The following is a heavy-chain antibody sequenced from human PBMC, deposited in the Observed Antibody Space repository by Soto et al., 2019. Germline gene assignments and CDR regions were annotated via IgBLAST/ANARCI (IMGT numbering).Heavy chain of an antibody. CDR1: GFTFSSYA. CDR3: AKDRGFWSDAGLD. D-gene: IGHD3-3*01. Sequence: EVQLLESRGGLVQPGGSLRLSCAASGFTFSSYAMSWVRQAPGKGLEWVSAISGSGGSTYYADSVKGRFTISRDNSKNTLYLQMNSLRAEDTAVYYCAKDRGFWSDAGLDWGQGTLVTVSS. CDR2: ISGSGGST. J-gene: IGHJ4*02. V-gene: IGHV3-23*01.